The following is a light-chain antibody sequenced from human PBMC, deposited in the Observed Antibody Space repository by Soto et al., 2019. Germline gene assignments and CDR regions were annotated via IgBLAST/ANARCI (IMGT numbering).Light chain of an antibody. V-gene: IGKV3-11*01. J-gene: IGKJ4*01. CDR2: DAS. CDR1: QTVRAY. Sequence: EIVLTQSPATLSLFPGERATLSCRASQTVRAYLAWYRQKPGQAPRLLISDASKRATGIPARFSGSGSGTDFSLTISSLEAEDFAVYYCHQRSNWPRTFGGGTKVEIK. CDR3: HQRSNWPRT.